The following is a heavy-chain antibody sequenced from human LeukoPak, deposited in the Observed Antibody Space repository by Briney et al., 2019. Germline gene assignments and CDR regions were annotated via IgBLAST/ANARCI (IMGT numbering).Heavy chain of an antibody. Sequence: SETLSLTCTVSGGSISSYYWSWIRQPPGKGLEWIGYIYYRGSTYYNSALKSRVTITVDTSKNQFSLKLSSVTAADTAVYYCARGYYQYYFDSWGQGTLVTVSS. CDR3: ARGYYQYYFDS. CDR1: GGSISSYY. CDR2: IYYRGST. J-gene: IGHJ4*02. D-gene: IGHD3-22*01. V-gene: IGHV4-59*01.